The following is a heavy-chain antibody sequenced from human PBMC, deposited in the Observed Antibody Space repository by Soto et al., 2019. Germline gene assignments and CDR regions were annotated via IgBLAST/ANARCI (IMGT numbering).Heavy chain of an antibody. CDR2: INAGNGNT. V-gene: IGHV1-3*01. CDR3: ARDRLGYYDSSGYAY. Sequence: ASVKVSCKASGYTFTSYAMHWVRQAPGQRLEWMGWINAGNGNTKYSQKFQGRVTITRDTSASTAYMELSSLRSEDTAVYYCARDRLGYYDSSGYAYWGQGTLVTVSS. D-gene: IGHD3-22*01. CDR1: GYTFTSYA. J-gene: IGHJ4*02.